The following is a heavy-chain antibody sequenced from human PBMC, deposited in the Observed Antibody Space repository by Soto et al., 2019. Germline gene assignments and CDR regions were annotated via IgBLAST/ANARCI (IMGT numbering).Heavy chain of an antibody. CDR2: IKSKTDGGTT. V-gene: IGHV3-15*07. J-gene: IGHJ4*02. CDR3: TTDLYYYDSSGYPKRFDY. Sequence: EVQLVESGGGLVKPGASLRLSCAASGFTFSNAWMNWVRQAPGKGLEWVGRIKSKTDGGTTDYAAPVKGRFTISRDDSKNTLFLKMNSLKTEDTAVYYCTTDLYYYDSSGYPKRFDYWGQGTLVTVSS. D-gene: IGHD3-22*01. CDR1: GFTFSNAW.